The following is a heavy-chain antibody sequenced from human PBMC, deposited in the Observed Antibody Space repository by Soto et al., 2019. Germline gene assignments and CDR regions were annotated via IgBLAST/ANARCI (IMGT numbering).Heavy chain of an antibody. CDR1: GGTFSSYA. CDR2: IIPIFGTA. D-gene: IGHD3-3*01. CDR3: ARDHDSPGGAFDI. J-gene: IGHJ3*02. Sequence: QVQLVQSGAEVKKPGSSVKVSCKASGGTFSSYAISWVRQAPGQGLEWMGGIIPIFGTANYAQKCQGRVAITADDSTSTAYMELSSLRSEDTAVYYCARDHDSPGGAFDIWGHGTMVTVSS. V-gene: IGHV1-69*01.